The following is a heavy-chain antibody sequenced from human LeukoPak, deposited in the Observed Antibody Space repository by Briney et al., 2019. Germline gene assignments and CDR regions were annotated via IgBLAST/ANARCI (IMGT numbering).Heavy chain of an antibody. CDR1: GFTFSSYA. J-gene: IGHJ4*02. D-gene: IGHD3-22*01. V-gene: IGHV3-23*01. CDR3: AKAYYYDSSGYYFDY. CDR2: ISGSGGST. Sequence: PGGSLRLSCAASGFTFSSYAMSWVRQAPGKGLEWDSAISGSGGSTYYADSVKGRFTISRDNSKNTLYLQMNSLRAEDTAVYYCAKAYYYDSSGYYFDYWGQGTLVTVSS.